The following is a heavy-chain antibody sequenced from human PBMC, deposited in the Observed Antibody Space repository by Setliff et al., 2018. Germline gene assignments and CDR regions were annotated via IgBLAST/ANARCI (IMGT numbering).Heavy chain of an antibody. CDR2: INPSGGST. CDR1: GYSFTNYY. J-gene: IGHJ5*02. D-gene: IGHD3-10*01. V-gene: IGHV1-46*01. Sequence: ASVKVSCKASGYSFTNYYIHWVRQAPGQGLEWVGIINPSGGSTSYAQKFQDRVTIIRDTSASTAYMELSSLRSEDTAVYYCARDVSPYGSGNYYVINWFDPWGQGTLVTVSS. CDR3: ARDVSPYGSGNYYVINWFDP.